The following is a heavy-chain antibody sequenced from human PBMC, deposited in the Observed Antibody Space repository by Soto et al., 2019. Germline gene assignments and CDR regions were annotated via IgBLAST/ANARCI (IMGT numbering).Heavy chain of an antibody. CDR2: FYYTGST. Sequence: PSETLSLTCVVSGGSITSYHWSWIRQFPGKGLEWIGYFYYTGSTNYNPSLKSRVAISVDKSKNQFSLKLSSVTAADTAVYYCARERVSPTTGYYYGMDVWGQGTTVTVSS. V-gene: IGHV4-59*12. CDR3: ARERVSPTTGYYYGMDV. CDR1: GGSITSYH. D-gene: IGHD1-1*01. J-gene: IGHJ6*02.